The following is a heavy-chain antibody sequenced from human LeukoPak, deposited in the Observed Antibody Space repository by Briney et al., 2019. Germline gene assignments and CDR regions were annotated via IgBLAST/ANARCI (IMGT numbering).Heavy chain of an antibody. CDR1: GGSIISNTYY. J-gene: IGHJ5*02. CDR3: ARRGSVPDARVDP. V-gene: IGHV4-31*03. D-gene: IGHD2-2*01. Sequence: SETLSLTCTVSGGSIISNTYYWSWIRQHPGKGLEWIGYIHYSGSTYYNPSLKSRVTISVDTSKNQFSLKLSSVTAADTAVYYCARRGSVPDARVDPWGQGTLVTVSS. CDR2: IHYSGST.